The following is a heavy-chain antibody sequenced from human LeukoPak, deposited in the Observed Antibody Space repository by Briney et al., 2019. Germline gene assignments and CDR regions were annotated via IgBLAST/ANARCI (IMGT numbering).Heavy chain of an antibody. Sequence: PGGSLRLSCAASGFTFSSYGMHWVRQAPGKGLEWVAVISYDGSNKYYADSVKGRFTISRDNSKNTLYLQMNSLRAEDMAVYYCAIYGSGEIDYWGQGTLVTVSS. CDR1: GFTFSSYG. V-gene: IGHV3-30*03. J-gene: IGHJ4*02. D-gene: IGHD3-10*01. CDR3: AIYGSGEIDY. CDR2: ISYDGSNK.